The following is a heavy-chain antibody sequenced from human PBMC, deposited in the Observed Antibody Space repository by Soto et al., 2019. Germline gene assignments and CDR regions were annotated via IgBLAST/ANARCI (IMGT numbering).Heavy chain of an antibody. J-gene: IGHJ4*02. CDR2: FDPEDGET. D-gene: IGHD3-9*01. CDR3: ATRFSPSGGYDILTGYPPYYFDY. V-gene: IGHV1-24*01. Sequence: ASVKVSCKVSGYTLTELSMHWVRQAPGKGLEWMGGFDPEDGETIYAQKFQGRVTMTEDTSTDTAYMELSSLRSEDTAVYYCATRFSPSGGYDILTGYPPYYFDYWGQGTLVTVSS. CDR1: GYTLTELS.